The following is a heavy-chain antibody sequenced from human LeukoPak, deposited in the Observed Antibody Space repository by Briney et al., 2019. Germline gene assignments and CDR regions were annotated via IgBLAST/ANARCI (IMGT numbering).Heavy chain of an antibody. CDR2: FKCKTDGRPT. CDR1: GFTFSNAW. Sequence: PGGSLRLSCAASGFTFSNAWMSWVRQAPGTGLEWVGRFKCKTDGRPTDYAAPVKGRFTISRDDSKNTLYLQMNSVKTEDTAVYYCTTDPPYYYDSSGYYYDYFDYWGQGTLVTVSS. V-gene: IGHV3-15*01. CDR3: TTDPPYYYDSSGYYYDYFDY. J-gene: IGHJ4*02. D-gene: IGHD3-22*01.